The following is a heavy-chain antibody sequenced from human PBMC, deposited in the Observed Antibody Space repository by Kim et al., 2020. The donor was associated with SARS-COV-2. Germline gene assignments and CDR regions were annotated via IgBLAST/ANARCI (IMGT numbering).Heavy chain of an antibody. J-gene: IGHJ4*02. CDR2: IYYSGTT. Sequence: IYYSGTTNSTPSLKSRVTISIDTSKNQFSLKLSSVTAADTAVYYCAKGLNWGQGTLVTVSS. V-gene: IGHV4-39*01. CDR3: AKGLN.